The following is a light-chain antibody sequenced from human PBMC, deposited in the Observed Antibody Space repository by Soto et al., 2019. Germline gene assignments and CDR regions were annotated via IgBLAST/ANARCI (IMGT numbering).Light chain of an antibody. CDR2: ENY. J-gene: IGLJ2*01. CDR3: GAWDNSLTGGV. CDR1: SSNIGNNY. V-gene: IGLV1-51*02. Sequence: QSVLTQPPSVSAAPGQKVTISCSGSSSNIGNNYVSWYQQLPGAAPKLLIYENYERPSGIPDRFSGSKSGTSATLDITGLQTGDEAYYYCGAWDNSLTGGVFGGGTKLTVL.